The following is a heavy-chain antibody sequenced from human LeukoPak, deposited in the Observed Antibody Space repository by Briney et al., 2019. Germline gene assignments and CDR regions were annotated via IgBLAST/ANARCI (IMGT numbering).Heavy chain of an antibody. CDR3: ARDRGSSGWYATFQH. J-gene: IGHJ1*01. CDR1: GFTFSSYG. V-gene: IGHV3-33*01. D-gene: IGHD6-19*01. CDR2: IWYDGSNK. Sequence: GGSLRLSCAASGFTFSSYGMHWVRQAPGKGLEWVAVIWYDGSNKYYADSVKGRFTISRDNSKNTLYLQMNSLRAEDTAVYYCARDRGSSGWYATFQHWGQGTLVTVSS.